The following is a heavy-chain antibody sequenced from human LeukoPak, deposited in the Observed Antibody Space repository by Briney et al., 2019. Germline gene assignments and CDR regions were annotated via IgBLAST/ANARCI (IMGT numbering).Heavy chain of an antibody. V-gene: IGHV1-18*01. D-gene: IGHD3-10*01. Sequence: ASVKVSCKASGYTFNNYGISWVRQATGQGLEWMGWISTYHGDTNYAQKLQGRVTMTTGTSTSTAYMELRSLRSDDTAVYYCAREGGPYGSGSYLVYWGQGTLVTVSS. CDR1: GYTFNNYG. CDR3: AREGGPYGSGSYLVY. J-gene: IGHJ4*02. CDR2: ISTYHGDT.